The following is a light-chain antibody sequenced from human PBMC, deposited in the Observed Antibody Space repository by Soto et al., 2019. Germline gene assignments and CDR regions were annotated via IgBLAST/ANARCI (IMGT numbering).Light chain of an antibody. CDR1: QSISNN. CDR2: GAS. CDR3: QQYNNWPQT. V-gene: IGKV3-15*01. Sequence: EIVMTQSPATLSVSPGERATLSCRASQSISNNLAWYQQKPGQSPRLLTYGASTRATGIPDRFSGSGSGTEFTLTISSLQSEDSAVYYCQQYNNWPQTFGQGTKVEIK. J-gene: IGKJ1*01.